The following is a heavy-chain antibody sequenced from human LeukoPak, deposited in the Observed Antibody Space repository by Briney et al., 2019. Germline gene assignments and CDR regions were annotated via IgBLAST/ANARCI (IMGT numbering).Heavy chain of an antibody. CDR2: IYYVGDT. J-gene: IGHJ5*02. CDR3: ARHGPESSSWPNWFDP. Sequence: SETLSLTCTVSGGSISSSSYYWCWIRQPPGKGPEWIGSIYYVGDTYHNPSLKSRVTISVDTSKNQFSLKLSSVTAADTAVYYCARHGPESSSWPNWFDPWGQGTLVTVSS. V-gene: IGHV4-39*01. D-gene: IGHD6-13*01. CDR1: GGSISSSSYY.